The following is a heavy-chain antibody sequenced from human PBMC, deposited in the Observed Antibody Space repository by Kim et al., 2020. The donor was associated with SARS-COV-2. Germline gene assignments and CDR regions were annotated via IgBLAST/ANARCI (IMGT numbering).Heavy chain of an antibody. CDR3: AREVYDSSGYRAFDI. D-gene: IGHD3-22*01. V-gene: IGHV7-4-1*02. Sequence: GFTGRFVFSLDTSVSTAYLQISSLKAEDTAVYYCAREVYDSSGYRAFDIWGQGTMVTVSS. J-gene: IGHJ3*02.